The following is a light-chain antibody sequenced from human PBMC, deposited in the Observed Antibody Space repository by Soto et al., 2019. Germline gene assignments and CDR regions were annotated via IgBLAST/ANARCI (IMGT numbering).Light chain of an antibody. Sequence: DSQITQSPSSLSASVEDRVIITCRASQSISNHLNWYQQKPGKAPKLLIFAASSLQIGVPSRFSGSRSGPDFTLTISSLQPEDFATYYCQQSNSSPPTFGQGTKVDIK. CDR1: QSISNH. CDR3: QQSNSSPPT. CDR2: AAS. J-gene: IGKJ1*01. V-gene: IGKV1-39*01.